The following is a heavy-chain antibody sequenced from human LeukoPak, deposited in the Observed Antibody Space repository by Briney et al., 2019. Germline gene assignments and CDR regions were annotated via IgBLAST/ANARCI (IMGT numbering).Heavy chain of an antibody. CDR3: ARENKSIQLWFRRGEHYFGY. CDR2: INPNSGGT. J-gene: IGHJ4*02. V-gene: IGHV1-2*02. CDR1: GYTFTGYY. D-gene: IGHD5-18*01. Sequence: ASVKVSCKASGYTFTGYYMHWVRQAPGQGLEWMGWINPNSGGTNYAQKFQGRVTMTRDTSISTAYMELSRLRSDDTAVYYCARENKSIQLWFRRGEHYFGYWGQGTLVTVSS.